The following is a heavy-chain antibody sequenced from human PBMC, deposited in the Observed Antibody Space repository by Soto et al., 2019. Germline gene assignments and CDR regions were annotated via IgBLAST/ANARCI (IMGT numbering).Heavy chain of an antibody. CDR1: GGSISSGGYY. V-gene: IGHV4-31*03. D-gene: IGHD3-22*01. CDR2: IYYSGST. Sequence: QVQLQESGPGLVKPSQTLSLTCTVSGGSISSGGYYWSWIRQPPGKGLEWIGYIYYSGSTYYNPSLKSRVTLSVDTSKNQFSLKLSSVTAADTAVYYCAIYDSSGSRGFQHWGQGTVVTVPS. CDR3: AIYDSSGSRGFQH. J-gene: IGHJ1*01.